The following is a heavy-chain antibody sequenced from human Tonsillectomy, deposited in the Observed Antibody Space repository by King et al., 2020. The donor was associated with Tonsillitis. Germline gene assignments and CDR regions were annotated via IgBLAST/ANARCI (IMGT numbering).Heavy chain of an antibody. Sequence: VQLVESGGGVVQPGRSLRLSCAASGFTFSSYAMHWVRQAPGKGLEWVAVISYDGSNKYYADSVKGRFTISRDNSKNTLYLQMNSLRAEDTAVYYCARLKHQTNIGYDPLGDYWGQGTLVTVSS. CDR3: ARLKHQTNIGYDPLGDY. D-gene: IGHD5-12*01. CDR2: ISYDGSNK. V-gene: IGHV3-30*04. CDR1: GFTFSSYA. J-gene: IGHJ4*02.